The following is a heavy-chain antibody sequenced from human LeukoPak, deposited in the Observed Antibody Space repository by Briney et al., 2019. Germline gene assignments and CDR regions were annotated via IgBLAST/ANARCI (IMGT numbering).Heavy chain of an antibody. CDR2: ITNNGGAT. J-gene: IGHJ4*02. CDR1: GFIFSANS. D-gene: IGHD6-13*01. CDR3: ARDREAAAAALLDS. V-gene: IGHV3-21*06. Sequence: KSGGSLRLSCAASGFIFSANSMNWVRQAPGKGLEWVSSITNNGGATRYADSVRGRFTVSRDNARDIVFLQMSSLRVDDTAIYYCARDREAAAAALLDSWGQGILVTVS.